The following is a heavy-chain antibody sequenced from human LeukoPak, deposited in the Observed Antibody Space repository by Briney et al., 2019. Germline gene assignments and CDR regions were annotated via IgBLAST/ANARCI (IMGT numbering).Heavy chain of an antibody. V-gene: IGHV4-31*03. CDR2: ISYSGST. Sequence: SETLSLTCTVSGGSISSGGYYWSWIRQHPGRGLEWIGYISYSGSTYYNPSLESRVTISVDTSRNQFSLKLSSVTAADTAVYYCARDLGYCTSTSCRYFDFWGQGTLVTVSS. D-gene: IGHD2-2*01. CDR1: GGSISSGGYY. CDR3: ARDLGYCTSTSCRYFDF. J-gene: IGHJ4*02.